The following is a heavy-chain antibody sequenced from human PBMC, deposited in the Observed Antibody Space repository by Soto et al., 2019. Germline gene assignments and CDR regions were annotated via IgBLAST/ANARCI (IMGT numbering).Heavy chain of an antibody. CDR1: GGSISSGGYY. CDR3: ARSDCSGGRCYFWFDP. V-gene: IGHV4-31*03. J-gene: IGHJ5*02. CDR2: IYYSGST. D-gene: IGHD2-15*01. Sequence: SETLSLTCTVSGGSISSGGYYWSWIRQHPGKGLEWIGYIYYSGSTYYNPSLKSRVTISVDTSKNQFSLKLSSVTAADTAVYYCARSDCSGGRCYFWFDPWGQGTLVTVSS.